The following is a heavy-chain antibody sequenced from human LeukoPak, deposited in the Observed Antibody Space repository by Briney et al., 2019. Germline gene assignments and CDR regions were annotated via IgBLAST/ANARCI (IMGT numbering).Heavy chain of an antibody. D-gene: IGHD3-9*01. CDR1: GYTFTGYY. V-gene: IGHV1-2*02. J-gene: IGHJ6*02. Sequence: ASVKVSCKASGYTFTGYYMHWVRQAPRQGLEWMGWINPNSGGTNYAQKFQGRVTMTRDTSISTAYMELSRLRSDDTAVYYYARVGDYDILTGSWYYGMDVWGQGTTVTVSS. CDR3: ARVGDYDILTGSWYYGMDV. CDR2: INPNSGGT.